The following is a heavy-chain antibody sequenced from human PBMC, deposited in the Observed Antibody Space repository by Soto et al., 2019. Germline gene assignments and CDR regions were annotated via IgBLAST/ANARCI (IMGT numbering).Heavy chain of an antibody. CDR1: GFTFSSYS. D-gene: IGHD2-2*01. J-gene: IGHJ3*02. CDR2: ISSSSSTI. CDR3: ARLEVLRESDIVVVPAEDAFDI. V-gene: IGHV3-48*02. Sequence: GGSLRLSCAASGFTFSSYSMNWVRQAPGKGLEWVSYISSSSSTIYYADSVKGRFTISRDNAKNSLYLQMNSLRDEDTAVYYCARLEVLRESDIVVVPAEDAFDIWGQGTMVTVSS.